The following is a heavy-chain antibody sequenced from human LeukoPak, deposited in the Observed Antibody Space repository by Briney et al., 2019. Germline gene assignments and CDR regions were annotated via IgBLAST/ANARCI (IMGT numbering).Heavy chain of an antibody. CDR3: ARGGDGDILTGLVFDY. V-gene: IGHV1-18*01. CDR2: ISAYNGNT. J-gene: IGHJ4*02. Sequence: ASVKVSCKAFGYRFSSYGIIWVRQAPGQGLEWMGWISAYNGNTNYAQKLQGRVTMTTDTSTSTAYMELRSLRSDDTVVYYCARGGDGDILTGLVFDYWGQGTLVTVSS. D-gene: IGHD3-9*01. CDR1: GYRFSSYG.